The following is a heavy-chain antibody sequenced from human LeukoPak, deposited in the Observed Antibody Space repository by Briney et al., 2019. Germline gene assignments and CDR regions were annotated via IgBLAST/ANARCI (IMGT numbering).Heavy chain of an antibody. CDR1: GFTFSNYW. Sequence: GGSLRLSCAASGFTFSNYWMHWVRQAPGKGLVWVSRISTDGSSTTYADSVKGRFTISRDNSKNTLYLQMNSLRAEDTAVYYCAKDDMTTVTPVDYWGQGTLVTVSS. CDR3: AKDDMTTVTPVDY. V-gene: IGHV3-74*03. J-gene: IGHJ4*02. D-gene: IGHD4-17*01. CDR2: ISTDGSST.